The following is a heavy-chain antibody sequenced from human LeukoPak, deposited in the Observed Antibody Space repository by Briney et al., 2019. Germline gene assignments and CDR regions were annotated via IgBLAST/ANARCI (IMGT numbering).Heavy chain of an antibody. D-gene: IGHD4-17*01. CDR3: ASGPADFGDYVEYYYMDV. CDR2: IYDSGRT. Sequence: ASQTLSLTCTVSGDSISSGGNYWSWVRQPPGRGLEWIGYIYDSGRTYYSPSLESRVTMSLDRSKTQFSLEVTSVTAADSAVYFCASGPADFGDYVEYYYMDVWGKGTTVTVSS. CDR1: GDSISSGGNY. V-gene: IGHV4-30-2*01. J-gene: IGHJ6*03.